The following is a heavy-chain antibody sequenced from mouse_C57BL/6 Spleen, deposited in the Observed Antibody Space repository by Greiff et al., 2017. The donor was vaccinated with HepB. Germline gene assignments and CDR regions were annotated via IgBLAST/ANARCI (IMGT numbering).Heavy chain of an antibody. CDR3: AIPNYYGSSPFFDY. D-gene: IGHD1-1*01. CDR2: INPNNGGT. V-gene: IGHV1-22*01. Sequence: EVQLQQSGPELVKPGASVKMSCKASGYTFTDYNMHWVKQSHGKSLEWIGYINPNNGGTSYNQKFKGKATLTVNKSSSTAYMELRSLTSEDSAVYYCAIPNYYGSSPFFDYWGQGTTLTVSS. J-gene: IGHJ2*01. CDR1: GYTFTDYN.